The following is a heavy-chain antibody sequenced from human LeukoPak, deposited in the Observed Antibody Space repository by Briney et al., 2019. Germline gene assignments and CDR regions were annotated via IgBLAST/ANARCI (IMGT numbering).Heavy chain of an antibody. CDR2: ISGSGGST. V-gene: IGHV3-23*01. CDR1: GFTFSSYA. J-gene: IGHJ5*02. D-gene: IGHD5-24*01. CDR3: ARAREMATNHNADT. Sequence: PGGSLRLSCAASGFTFSSYAMSWVRQAPGKGLEWVSAISGSGGSTYYADSVKGRFTISRDNSKNTLYLQMNSLRAEDTAVYYCARAREMATNHNADTWGQGTLVTVSS.